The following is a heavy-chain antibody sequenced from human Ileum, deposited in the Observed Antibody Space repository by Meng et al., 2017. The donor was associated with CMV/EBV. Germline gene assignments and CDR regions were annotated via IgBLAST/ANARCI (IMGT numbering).Heavy chain of an antibody. CDR1: GFTFSNYE. CDR3: ARDFDY. J-gene: IGHJ4*02. CDR2: VVNDGNKK. V-gene: IGHV3-30*03. Sequence: QGLLVGAGGGVVQLWRSLRLSCAASGFTFSNYEMHWVREAPGKGLEWVTLVVNDGNKKYYADSVKGRFTISRDNSAKMVYLEMNNLRPEDTAIYYCARDFDYWGQGTLVTVSS.